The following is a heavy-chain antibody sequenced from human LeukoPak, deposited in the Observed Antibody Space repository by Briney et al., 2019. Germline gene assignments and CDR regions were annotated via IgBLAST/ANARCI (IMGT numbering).Heavy chain of an antibody. CDR2: ISSVSSNI. CDR3: ALQVSSSWAFDY. D-gene: IGHD6-13*01. V-gene: IGHV3-48*04. J-gene: IGHJ4*02. CDR1: AGFTFSAYS. Sequence: GGSLRLSCEVSAGFTFSAYSMNWVRQAPGKGLGWVSYISSVSSNIYYADSVKGRFTFSRDPAKKNSMNLQMNSLRAEDTAVYYCALQVSSSWAFDYWGQGTLVTVSS.